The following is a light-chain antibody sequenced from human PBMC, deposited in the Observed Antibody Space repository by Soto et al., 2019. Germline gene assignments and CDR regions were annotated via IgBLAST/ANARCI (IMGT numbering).Light chain of an antibody. V-gene: IGKV3-11*01. J-gene: IGKJ4*01. CDR3: QHRSNWPLT. CDR1: QSVTSY. Sequence: EIVLTQSQGTLSLSPGERATLSCRASQSVTSYLAWYQQKPGQAPRLLIYDATNRATGISARFSGSGSGTDFTLTISSLEPEDFAVYYCQHRSNWPLTFGGGTKLDIK. CDR2: DAT.